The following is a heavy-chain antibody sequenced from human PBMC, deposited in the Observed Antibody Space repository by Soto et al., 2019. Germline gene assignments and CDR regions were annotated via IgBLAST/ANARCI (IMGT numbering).Heavy chain of an antibody. CDR3: ATVNYSSSLRRCYYFDY. J-gene: IGHJ4*02. CDR1: GGTFSSYA. D-gene: IGHD6-6*01. CDR2: IIPIFGTA. Sequence: SVKVSSKASGGTFSSYAISWVRQAPGQGLEWMGGIIPIFGTANYAQKFQGRVTITADKSTSTAYMELGSLRSEDTAVYYCATVNYSSSLRRCYYFDYWGQGTLVTVSS. V-gene: IGHV1-69*06.